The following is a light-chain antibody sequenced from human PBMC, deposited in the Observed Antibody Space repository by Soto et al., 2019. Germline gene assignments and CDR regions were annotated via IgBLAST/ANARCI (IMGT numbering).Light chain of an antibody. J-gene: IGKJ4*01. CDR2: DAS. CDR1: QSVSSY. V-gene: IGKV3-11*01. CDR3: EQRSSRPPT. Sequence: EIVLTQSPGTLSLSPGERATLSCRASQSVSSYLGWYQQRPGQAPRLLIYDASNRATGIPARFSGSGSGTDFTLTISRLEPEDFAVYYCEQRSSRPPTFGGGTKVDIK.